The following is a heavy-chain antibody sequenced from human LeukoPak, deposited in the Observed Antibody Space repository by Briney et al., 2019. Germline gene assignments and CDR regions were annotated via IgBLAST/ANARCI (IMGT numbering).Heavy chain of an antibody. J-gene: IGHJ4*02. Sequence: SGPTLVNPTQTLTLTCTFSGFSLSTSGVGVGWIRQLPGKALEWLALISWDDNKHYSPSLKGRLTITKDTSKNQVVLTMTNMDPVDTATYYCAHKGPRRVFYYFDYWGQGTLVTVSS. CDR3: AHKGPRRVFYYFDY. CDR2: ISWDDNK. V-gene: IGHV2-5*02. D-gene: IGHD2/OR15-2a*01. CDR1: GFSLSTSGVG.